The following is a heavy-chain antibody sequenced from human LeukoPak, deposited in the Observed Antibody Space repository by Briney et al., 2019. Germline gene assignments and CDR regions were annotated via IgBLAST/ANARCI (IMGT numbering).Heavy chain of an antibody. V-gene: IGHV3-33*06. J-gene: IGHJ6*03. D-gene: IGHD3-16*01. CDR2: IWHDGSVE. CDR1: GFMFSRLG. Sequence: PGGSLRLSCTASGFMFSRLGMQWVRQAPGEGLEWVAMIWHDGSVEEYADSVKGRFIISRDNSQNTLYLQMNSLRDDDTAVYYCAKEGDQFRGYLDAWGKGTTVTVSS. CDR3: AKEGDQFRGYLDA.